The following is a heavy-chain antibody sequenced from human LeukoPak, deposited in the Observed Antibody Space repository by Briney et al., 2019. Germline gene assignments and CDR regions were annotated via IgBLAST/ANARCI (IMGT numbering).Heavy chain of an antibody. V-gene: IGHV1-18*01. CDR2: ISAYNGNT. D-gene: IGHD6-6*01. CDR1: DHTSTNFG. J-gene: IGHJ4*02. Sequence: ASVKVSCKASDHTSTNFGISWVRQAPGQGLEWMGPGQGLEWMGWISAYNGNTNYAQKLQGRVTMTTDTSTSTAYMELRSLRSDDTAVYYCARDSGAAPVDNFDYWGQGTLVTVSS. CDR3: ARDSGAAPVDNFDY.